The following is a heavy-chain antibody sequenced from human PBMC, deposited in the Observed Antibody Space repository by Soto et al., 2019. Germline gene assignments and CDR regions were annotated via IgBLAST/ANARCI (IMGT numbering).Heavy chain of an antibody. J-gene: IGHJ4*02. CDR1: GFTVSSSY. CDR3: ARAPGGWLVFDY. Sequence: GGSLRLSCAASGFTVSSSYMTWVRQTPGKGLEWVSVIYTSGSTYYADSVKGRFTISRDSSKNTLYLQMNSLRAEDTAVYYCARAPGGWLVFDYWGQGTLVTVSS. V-gene: IGHV3-53*01. D-gene: IGHD6-19*01. CDR2: IYTSGST.